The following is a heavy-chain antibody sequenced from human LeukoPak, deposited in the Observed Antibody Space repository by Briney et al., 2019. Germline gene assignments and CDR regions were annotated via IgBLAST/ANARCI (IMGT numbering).Heavy chain of an antibody. CDR2: INSDGSST. V-gene: IGHV3-74*01. Sequence: GGSLRLSCAASGFTFSSYWMHWVRQAPGKGLVWVSRINSDGSSTSYADSVKGRFTISRDNAKNTLYLQMNSLRAEDTAVYYSVRENHYYYYMDVWGKGTTVTISS. CDR1: GFTFSSYW. CDR3: VRENHYYYYMDV. J-gene: IGHJ6*03.